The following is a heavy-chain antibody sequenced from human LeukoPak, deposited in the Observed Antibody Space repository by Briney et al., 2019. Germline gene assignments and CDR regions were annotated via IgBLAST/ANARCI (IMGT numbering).Heavy chain of an antibody. Sequence: GGSLRLSCAASGFTFSSYSMNWVRQAQGQGLEWISYISSSSSTIYYADSVKGRFTISRDNAKNSLYLQMNSLRAEDTAVYYCARGVHIVAAPIDYWGQGTLIAVSS. D-gene: IGHD2-21*01. J-gene: IGHJ4*02. CDR1: GFTFSSYS. CDR2: ISSSSSTI. CDR3: ARGVHIVAAPIDY. V-gene: IGHV3-48*04.